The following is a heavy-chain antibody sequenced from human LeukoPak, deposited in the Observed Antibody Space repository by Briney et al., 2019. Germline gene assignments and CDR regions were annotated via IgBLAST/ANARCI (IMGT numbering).Heavy chain of an antibody. Sequence: SCKASGGTFSSYSMNWVRQAPGKGLEWVSSISSSSSYIYYADSVKGRFTISRDNAKNSLYLQMNSLRAEDTAVYYCARDLERGFDYWGQGTLVTVSS. D-gene: IGHD5-24*01. V-gene: IGHV3-21*01. CDR2: ISSSSSYI. CDR3: ARDLERGFDY. CDR1: GGTFSSYS. J-gene: IGHJ4*02.